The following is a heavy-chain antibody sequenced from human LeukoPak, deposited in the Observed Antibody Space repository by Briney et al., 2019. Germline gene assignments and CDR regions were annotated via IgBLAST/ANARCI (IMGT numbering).Heavy chain of an antibody. CDR3: AKLSGTFGTTSRVLDS. D-gene: IGHD1-1*01. CDR1: GFTFSTYA. J-gene: IGHJ4*02. Sequence: GGSLSLSCAASGFTFSTYAMIWVRQGPDKGLEWVSAISGAGDDTYYADSVKGRFTISRDNSKNTVHVQMSSLRAEDTAVYYCAKLSGTFGTTSRVLDSWGQGTLVTVSS. V-gene: IGHV3-23*01. CDR2: ISGAGDDT.